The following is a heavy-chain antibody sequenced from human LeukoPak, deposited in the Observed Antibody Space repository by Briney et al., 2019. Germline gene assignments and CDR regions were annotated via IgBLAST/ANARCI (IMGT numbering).Heavy chain of an antibody. CDR1: GFTFSSYA. Sequence: GGSLRLSCAASGFTFSSYAMHWVRQAPGKGLEWVAVISYDGSNKYYADSVKGRFTISRSNSKITLYLQMNSLRAEDTAIYYCAKGSSGARPYYFDHRGQGTLVTVSS. CDR3: AKGSSGARPYYFDH. V-gene: IGHV3-30-3*01. J-gene: IGHJ4*02. CDR2: ISYDGSNK. D-gene: IGHD2-15*01.